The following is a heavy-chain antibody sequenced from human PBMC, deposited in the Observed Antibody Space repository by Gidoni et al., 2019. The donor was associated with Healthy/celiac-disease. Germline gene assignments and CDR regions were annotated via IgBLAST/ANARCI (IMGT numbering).Heavy chain of an antibody. CDR3: ARGTDYDILFYYGMDV. V-gene: IGHV1-2*02. J-gene: IGHJ6*02. CDR1: GYTFTGYY. CDR2: FNPNSGGT. D-gene: IGHD3-9*01. Sequence: QVQLVQSGAEVNKPGASVNVSCKASGYTFTGYYMHWVRQAPGQGLEGMGWFNPNSGGTNYAKKFQGRVTMTRDTSISTAYRELSRLRSDDTAVYYCARGTDYDILFYYGMDVWGQGTTVTVSS.